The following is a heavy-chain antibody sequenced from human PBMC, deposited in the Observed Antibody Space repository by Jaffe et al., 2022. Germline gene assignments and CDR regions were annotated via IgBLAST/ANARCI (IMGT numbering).Heavy chain of an antibody. CDR1: GYSISSGYY. V-gene: IGHV4-38-2*01. Sequence: QVQLQESGPGLVKPSETLSLTCAVSGYSISSGYYWGWIRQPPGKGLEWIGSIYHSGSTYYNPSLKSRVTISVDTSKNQFSLKLSSVTAADTAVYYCARHVGAAAGQGWFDPWGQGTLVTVSS. CDR3: ARHVGAAAGQGWFDP. CDR2: IYHSGST. D-gene: IGHD6-13*01. J-gene: IGHJ5*02.